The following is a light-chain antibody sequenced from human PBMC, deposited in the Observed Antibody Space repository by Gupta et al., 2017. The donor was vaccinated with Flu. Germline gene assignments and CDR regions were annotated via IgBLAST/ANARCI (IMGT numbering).Light chain of an antibody. CDR3: SSYAGTSSYV. Sequence: QSALTQPASVSGSPGQSITISCIGTSSDVGSYNLVSWYQQHPGKAPKVMIYENNKRPSGVSSRFSGSKSGNTASLTISGLQAENEADYYCSSYAGTSSYVFGAGTKVTVL. CDR1: SSDVGSYNL. J-gene: IGLJ1*01. V-gene: IGLV2-23*01. CDR2: ENN.